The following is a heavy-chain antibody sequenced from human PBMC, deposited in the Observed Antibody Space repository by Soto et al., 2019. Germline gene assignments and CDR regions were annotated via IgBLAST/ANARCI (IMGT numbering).Heavy chain of an antibody. J-gene: IGHJ5*02. CDR3: ATAEPRIAALFNWFDP. V-gene: IGHV1-18*01. CDR1: GYTFTSYG. D-gene: IGHD6-13*01. Sequence: ASVKVSCKASGYTFTSYGISWVRQAPGQGLEWMGWISAYNGDTNYAQKLQGRVTMTTDTSTSTAYMELRSLRSDDTAVYYCATAEPRIAALFNWFDPWGQGTLVTVSS. CDR2: ISAYNGDT.